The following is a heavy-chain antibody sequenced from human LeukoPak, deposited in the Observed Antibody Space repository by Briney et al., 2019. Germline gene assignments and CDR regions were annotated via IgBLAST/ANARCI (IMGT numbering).Heavy chain of an antibody. Sequence: GGSLRLSCAASGFTFSTYNMNWVRQAPGKGLEWVSSITSSSSYTFYADSVKGRFTISRDNAKNSLYLQMNSLRAEDTAVYYCARYNSAEAFDIWGQGTMVTVSS. D-gene: IGHD1-20*01. J-gene: IGHJ3*02. CDR2: ITSSSSYT. CDR3: ARYNSAEAFDI. V-gene: IGHV3-21*01. CDR1: GFTFSTYN.